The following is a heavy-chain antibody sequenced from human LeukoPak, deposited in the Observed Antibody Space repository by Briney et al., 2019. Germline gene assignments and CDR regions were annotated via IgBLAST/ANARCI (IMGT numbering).Heavy chain of an antibody. V-gene: IGHV3-23*01. J-gene: IGHJ4*02. CDR2: ISGSGGST. CDR1: GFTFSSYA. CDR3: AKDPRYSSSWYYFDY. D-gene: IGHD6-13*01. Sequence: GGSPRLSCGASGFTFSSYAMSWVRQAPGKGLEWVSAISGSGGSTYYADSVKGRFTISRDNSKNTLYLQMNSLRAEDTAVYYCAKDPRYSSSWYYFDYWGQGTLVTVSS.